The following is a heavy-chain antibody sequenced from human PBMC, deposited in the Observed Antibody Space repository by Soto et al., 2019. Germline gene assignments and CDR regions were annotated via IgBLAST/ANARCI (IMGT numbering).Heavy chain of an antibody. CDR1: GGTSTIYT. V-gene: IGHV1-69*02. CDR2: IVPTLRIT. J-gene: IGHJ4*02. Sequence: QVQLVQSGAEVKKPGASLRVSCETSGGTSTIYTITWVRQAPGQGLQWMGRIVPTLRITNYAQEFQGRLTITADSPTITADSELTSPPSDATAVYYCAAVTFGAGRVSVRRWGQGTLVNVSS. D-gene: IGHD3-10*01. CDR3: AAVTFGAGRVSVRR.